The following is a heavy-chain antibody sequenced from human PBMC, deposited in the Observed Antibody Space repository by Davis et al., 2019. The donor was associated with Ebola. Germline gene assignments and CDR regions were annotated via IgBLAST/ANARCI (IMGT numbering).Heavy chain of an antibody. CDR3: SQTVAGTDY. CDR2: IRSKANSYAT. V-gene: IGHV3-73*01. CDR1: GSTFSGSA. J-gene: IGHJ4*02. Sequence: GESLKISCAASGSTFSGSAMHWVRQASGKGLEWVGRIRSKANSYATAYAASVKGRFTISRDDSKNTAYLQMNSLKTEDTAVYYCSQTVAGTDYWGQGTLVTVSS. D-gene: IGHD6-19*01.